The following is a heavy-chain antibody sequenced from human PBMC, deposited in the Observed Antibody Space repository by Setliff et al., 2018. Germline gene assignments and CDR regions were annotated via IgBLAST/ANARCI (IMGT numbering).Heavy chain of an antibody. Sequence: PGGSLRLSCVASGFIFSSYGMHWVRQAPGKGLEWVAYIQYDGRNKYYADSVKGRLTISRDNAKNSLYLQMNSLGAEDTALYYCARAHRYFSDTSGYFYDQGRSAFDVWGQGTMVTVSS. CDR3: ARAHRYFSDTSGYFYDQGRSAFDV. CDR2: IQYDGRNK. J-gene: IGHJ3*01. D-gene: IGHD3-22*01. CDR1: GFIFSSYG. V-gene: IGHV3-30*02.